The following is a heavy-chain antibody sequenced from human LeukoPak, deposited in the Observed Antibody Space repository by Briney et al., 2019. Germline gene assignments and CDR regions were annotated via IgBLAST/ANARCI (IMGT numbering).Heavy chain of an antibody. CDR3: AKDHGSGSYYNLPDY. J-gene: IGHJ4*02. Sequence: GGSLRLSCAASGFTFSTYCMSWVSQAPGKGLEWVSGIGISGVTTFYADSVKGRFTISRDNSKNTLYLQMNSLRADDTAFYYCAKDHGSGSYYNLPDYWGQGTLVTVSS. D-gene: IGHD3-10*01. CDR2: IGISGVTT. CDR1: GFTFSTYC. V-gene: IGHV3-23*01.